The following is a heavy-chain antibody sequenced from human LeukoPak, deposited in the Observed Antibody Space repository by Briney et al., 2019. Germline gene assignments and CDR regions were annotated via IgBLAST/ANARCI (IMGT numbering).Heavy chain of an antibody. J-gene: IGHJ4*02. CDR1: GGSISGYY. D-gene: IGHD4-17*01. CDR2: IYYSGST. CDR3: ARGDYGLYYFDY. Sequence: PSETLSLTCSVSGGSISGYYWSWIRQPPGKGLEWIGYIYYSGSTNYNPSLKSRVTISLDTSKNQFSLKLNSVTAADTAVYYCARGDYGLYYFDYWGQGTLVTVSS. V-gene: IGHV4-59*12.